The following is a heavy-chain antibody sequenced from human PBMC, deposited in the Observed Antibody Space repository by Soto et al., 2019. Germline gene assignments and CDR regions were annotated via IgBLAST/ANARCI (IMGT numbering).Heavy chain of an antibody. J-gene: IGHJ1*01. CDR1: GFSFSDFA. CDR2: ISKDASSQ. V-gene: IGHV3-30*14. D-gene: IGHD1-1*01. Sequence: QVKLVESGGCVVQPGNSLALSCVESGFSFSDFAMHWVRQAPGKGLEWVCRISKDASSQLCAESLQGRATLSRDNSLNKVSLHMTHLTSEVTAISYCTNVTTPTDHWGQCFPVSASS. CDR3: TNVTTPTDH.